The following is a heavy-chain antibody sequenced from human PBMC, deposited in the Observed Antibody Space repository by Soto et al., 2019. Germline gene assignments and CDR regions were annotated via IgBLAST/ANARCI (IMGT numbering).Heavy chain of an antibody. J-gene: IGHJ4*02. CDR2: VIGSGTAT. V-gene: IGHV3-11*01. D-gene: IGHD3-10*01. Sequence: VGSLRLSCAASGFTFSDYSMTWIRQIPGKGLEWISYVIGSGTATYHADALKGRLTISRDNTKNSLYLHMNSLSAEDTAVYFCARVSKFGSGTSYDYWGQGTLVTVSS. CDR1: GFTFSDYS. CDR3: ARVSKFGSGTSYDY.